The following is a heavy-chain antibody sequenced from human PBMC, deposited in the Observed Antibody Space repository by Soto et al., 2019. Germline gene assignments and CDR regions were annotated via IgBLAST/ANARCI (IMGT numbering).Heavy chain of an antibody. CDR1: GGSISSYY. D-gene: IGHD5-12*01. Sequence: SETLSLTCTVSGGSISSYYWSWIRQPPGKGLEWIGYIYYSGSTNYNPSLKSRVTISVDTSKNQFSLKLSSVTAADTAVYYCARTEGRGHFDSWGRGTLGTVSS. CDR3: ARTEGRGHFDS. CDR2: IYYSGST. V-gene: IGHV4-59*01. J-gene: IGHJ4*02.